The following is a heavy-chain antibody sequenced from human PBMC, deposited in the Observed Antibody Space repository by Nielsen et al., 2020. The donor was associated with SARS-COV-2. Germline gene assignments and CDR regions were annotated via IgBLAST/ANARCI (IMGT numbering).Heavy chain of an antibody. Sequence: SVKVSCKASGYTFTSYAISWVRQAPGQGLEWMGGIIPIFGTANYAHKFQGRVTMTSDTSTSTVYMELSSLRSEDTAVYYCARDGDGWEADYWGQGTLVTVSS. V-gene: IGHV1-69*05. J-gene: IGHJ4*01. D-gene: IGHD1-26*01. CDR3: ARDGDGWEADY. CDR2: IIPIFGTA. CDR1: GYTFTSYA.